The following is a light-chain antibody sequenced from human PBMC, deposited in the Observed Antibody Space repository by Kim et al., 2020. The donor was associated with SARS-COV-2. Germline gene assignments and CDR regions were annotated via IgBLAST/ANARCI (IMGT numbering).Light chain of an antibody. CDR1: QSIISY. V-gene: IGKV1-39*01. CDR3: QRSYSTSWT. Sequence: AAGGDRVTSTCRASQSIISYLNWYQQKPGKAPKHLIYAASSLQSGFPTRFSGSGSGTDFTLTISSLRPEDFATYYCQRSYSTSWTFGQGTKVDIK. CDR2: AAS. J-gene: IGKJ1*01.